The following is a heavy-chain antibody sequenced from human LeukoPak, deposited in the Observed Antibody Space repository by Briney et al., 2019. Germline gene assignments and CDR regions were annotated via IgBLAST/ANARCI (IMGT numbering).Heavy chain of an antibody. J-gene: IGHJ3*02. D-gene: IGHD1-7*01. Sequence: GASVKVSCKASGGTFSSYAISWVRQAPGQGLEWMGGITPIFGTANYAQKFQGRVTITADESTSTAYMELSSLRSEDTAVYYCARANQLELRSDAFDILGQGTMVTVSS. V-gene: IGHV1-69*13. CDR2: ITPIFGTA. CDR3: ARANQLELRSDAFDI. CDR1: GGTFSSYA.